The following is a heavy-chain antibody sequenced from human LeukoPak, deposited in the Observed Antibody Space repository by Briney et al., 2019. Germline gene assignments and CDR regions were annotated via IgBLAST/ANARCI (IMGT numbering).Heavy chain of an antibody. Sequence: GGSLRLSCAASGFTFSSYAMGRVRHAPGKGLEWVSGISTSGGSTSYADSVKGRFTISRDNPRNTLYMQMNSLRDEDTAVYYCAIMHRYYDGSGYWVQWGQGTLVTVSS. CDR1: GFTFSSYA. D-gene: IGHD3-22*01. CDR2: ISTSGGST. V-gene: IGHV3-23*01. CDR3: AIMHRYYDGSGYWVQ. J-gene: IGHJ4*02.